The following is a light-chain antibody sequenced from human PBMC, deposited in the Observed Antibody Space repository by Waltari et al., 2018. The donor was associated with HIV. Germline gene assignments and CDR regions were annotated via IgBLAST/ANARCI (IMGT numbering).Light chain of an antibody. V-gene: IGLV2-11*01. J-gene: IGLJ1*01. CDR2: VVT. Sequence: QSALTQPRSVSGSPGQSVTISCSGASSGVPYHNPVSWYQHPPGQPPQLIIYVVTQGPSGVPDRFSGSKSGNTASRTISGLQAEDEADYYCFSYGGSLHVFGTGTEVTVL. CDR1: SSGVPYHNP. CDR3: FSYGGSLHV.